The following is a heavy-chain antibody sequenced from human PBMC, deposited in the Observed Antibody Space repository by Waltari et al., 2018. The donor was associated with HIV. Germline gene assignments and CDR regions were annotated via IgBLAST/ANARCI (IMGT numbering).Heavy chain of an antibody. CDR2: INSDGSGT. Sequence: EVQLVESGGGLVQPGGSLRLSCAASGFTFSDSWLHWVRQAPGKGLVWVSRINSDGSGTTYGDSVRGRFTFSRDNAKNTLNLQMNSLRAEDTAVYYCARGNYNGMDVWGQGTTVTVSS. CDR1: GFTFSDSW. J-gene: IGHJ6*02. CDR3: ARGNYNGMDV. V-gene: IGHV3-74*01.